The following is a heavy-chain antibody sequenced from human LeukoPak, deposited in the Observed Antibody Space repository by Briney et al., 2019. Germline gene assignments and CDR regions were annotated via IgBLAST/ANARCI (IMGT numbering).Heavy chain of an antibody. CDR3: ARGTWTTVVTLDY. Sequence: PGGSLRLSCAASGFTVSSNYMSWVRQAPGKGLEWVSVIYSGGSTYYADSVKGRFTISRDNSKNTLYLQMNSLRAEDTAVYYCARGTWTTVVTLDYWGQGTLVTVSS. D-gene: IGHD4-23*01. J-gene: IGHJ4*02. CDR1: GFTVSSNY. V-gene: IGHV3-53*01. CDR2: IYSGGST.